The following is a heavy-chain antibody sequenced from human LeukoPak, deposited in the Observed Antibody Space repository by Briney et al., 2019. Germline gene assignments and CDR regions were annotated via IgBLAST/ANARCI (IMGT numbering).Heavy chain of an antibody. V-gene: IGHV4-59*01. CDR1: GGSIISYY. CDR3: AGALVGYCSSTSCYSIYYYYYGMDV. D-gene: IGHD2-2*02. CDR2: IYYSGST. Sequence: SETLSLTCTVSGGSIISYYWSWIRQPPGKGLEWIGYIYYSGSTNYNPSLKSRVTISVDTSKSQFSLKLSSVTAADTAVYYCAGALVGYCSSTSCYSIYYYYYGMDVWGKGTTVTVSS. J-gene: IGHJ6*04.